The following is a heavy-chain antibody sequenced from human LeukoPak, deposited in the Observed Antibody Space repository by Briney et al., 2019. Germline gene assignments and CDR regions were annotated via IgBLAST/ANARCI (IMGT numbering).Heavy chain of an antibody. CDR3: ARVVEIVATNHLGVDKIPHYFDY. CDR1: GYSISSGYY. Sequence: SETLSLTCSVSGYSISSGYYWGWIRQPPGKGLEWIGSIYHSGSTYYNPSLKSRVTISVDTSKNQFSLKLSSVTAADTAVYYCARVVEIVATNHLGVDKIPHYFDYWGQGTLVTVSS. J-gene: IGHJ4*02. V-gene: IGHV4-38-2*02. D-gene: IGHD5-12*01. CDR2: IYHSGST.